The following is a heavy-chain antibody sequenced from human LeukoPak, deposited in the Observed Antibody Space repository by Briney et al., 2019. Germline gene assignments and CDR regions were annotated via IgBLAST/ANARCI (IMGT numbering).Heavy chain of an antibody. Sequence: GGSLRLSCAASGFTFSRYGMNWVRQAPGKGLEWVSYISTSSSAIYYADSVKGRFTISRDNAKNTLYLQMNSLRAEDTAVYYCAKQVNRVRGVITEERGCDYWGQGTLVTVSS. J-gene: IGHJ4*02. CDR3: AKQVNRVRGVITEERGCDY. CDR1: GFTFSRYG. D-gene: IGHD3-10*01. V-gene: IGHV3-48*04. CDR2: ISTSSSAI.